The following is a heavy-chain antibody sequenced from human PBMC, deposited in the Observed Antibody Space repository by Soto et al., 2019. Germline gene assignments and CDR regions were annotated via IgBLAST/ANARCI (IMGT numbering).Heavy chain of an antibody. J-gene: IGHJ5*02. CDR3: ARGGSGSYSDWFDP. D-gene: IGHD3-10*01. CDR1: GFTFSSYA. V-gene: IGHV3-30-3*01. Sequence: QVQLVESGGGVVQPGRSLRLSCAASGFTFSSYAMHWVRQAPGKGLEWVAVISYDGSNKYYADSVKSRFTSSRDNSKKTLYLQMNSLIAEDTAVYYCARGGSGSYSDWFDPWGQGTLVTVSS. CDR2: ISYDGSNK.